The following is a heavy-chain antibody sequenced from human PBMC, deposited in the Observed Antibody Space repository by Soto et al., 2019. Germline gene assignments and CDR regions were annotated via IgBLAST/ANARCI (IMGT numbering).Heavy chain of an antibody. CDR1: GDSVSSNSAT. V-gene: IGHV6-1*01. CDR2: TYYRSKWFH. CDR3: ARSITGSAYFDY. J-gene: IGHJ4*02. Sequence: QVQLQQSGPGLVKPSQTLSLTCAISGDSVSSNSATWNWIRQSPSRGLQWLGRTYYRSKWFHDYAVSVEIRITLNPDTSKNQFSLQLISVPPEDTAVYYCARSITGSAYFDYWGQGTLVTVSS. D-gene: IGHD3-10*01.